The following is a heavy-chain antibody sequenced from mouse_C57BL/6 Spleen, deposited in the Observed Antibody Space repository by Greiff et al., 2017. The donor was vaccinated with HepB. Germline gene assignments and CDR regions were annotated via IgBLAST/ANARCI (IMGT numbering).Heavy chain of an antibody. Sequence: QVQLQQSGAELVRPGASVTLSCKASGYTFTDYEMHWVKQTPVHGLEWIGAIDPETGGTAYNQKFKGKAILTADKSSSTAYMELRSLTSEDSAVYYCTRRGGLTGYYFDYWGQGTTLTVSS. CDR2: IDPETGGT. CDR3: TRRGGLTGYYFDY. J-gene: IGHJ2*01. V-gene: IGHV1-15*01. D-gene: IGHD4-1*01. CDR1: GYTFTDYE.